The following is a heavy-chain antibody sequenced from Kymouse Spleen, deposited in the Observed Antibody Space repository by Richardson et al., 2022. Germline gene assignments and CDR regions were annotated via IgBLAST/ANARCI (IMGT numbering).Heavy chain of an antibody. CDR1: GFTFSSYG. V-gene: IGHV3-30*18. J-gene: IGHJ4*02. CDR3: AKGKQWLEDY. Sequence: QVQLVESGGGVVQPGRSLRLSCAASGFTFSSYGMHWVRQAPGKGLEWVAVISYDGSNKYYADSVKGRFTISRDNSKNTLYLQMNSLRAEDTAVYYCAKGKQWLEDYWGQGTLVTVSS. CDR2: ISYDGSNK. D-gene: IGHD6-19*01.